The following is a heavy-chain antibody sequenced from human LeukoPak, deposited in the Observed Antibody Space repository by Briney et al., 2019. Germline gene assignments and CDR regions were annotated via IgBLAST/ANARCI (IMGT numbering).Heavy chain of an antibody. CDR2: ISSSSSTI. CDR1: VVTFSSYS. J-gene: IGHJ3*02. Sequence: PGGSLRLSSAASVVTFSSYSINSGPESPSKGREGGCDISSSSSTIYYADSVKGRFTISRDNAKNSLYLQMNSLRAEDTAVYYCARGGRGYSYGGAFDIWGQGTMVTVSS. D-gene: IGHD5-18*01. V-gene: IGHV3-48*01. CDR3: ARGGRGYSYGGAFDI.